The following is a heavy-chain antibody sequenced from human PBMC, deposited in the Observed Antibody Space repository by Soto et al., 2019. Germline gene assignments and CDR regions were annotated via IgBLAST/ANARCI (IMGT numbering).Heavy chain of an antibody. V-gene: IGHV4-61*01. Sequence: LETLSLTCTVSGGSVSSGSYYWSWIRQPPGKGLEWIGYIYYSGSTNYNPSLKSRVTISVDTSKNQFSLKLSSVTAADTAVYYCARDLNDYLDYWGQGTLVTVSS. CDR1: GGSVSSGSYY. CDR2: IYYSGST. J-gene: IGHJ4*02. CDR3: ARDLNDYLDY.